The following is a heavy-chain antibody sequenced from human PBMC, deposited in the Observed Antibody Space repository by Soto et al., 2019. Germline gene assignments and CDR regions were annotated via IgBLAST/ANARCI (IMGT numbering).Heavy chain of an antibody. Sequence: QVQLQESGPGLVRPSQTLSHTCTVSGASIISLDYYWTWIHQPPGKGLEWIGHIYHTGATYYNPSLESRVVMSVDTSNNQFSLKLSSVTAADTAVFYCARGAVVSLVRGVMGGNWFDPWGQGTLVTVSS. CDR1: GASIISLDYY. CDR3: ARGAVVSLVRGVMGGNWFDP. CDR2: IYHTGAT. J-gene: IGHJ5*02. V-gene: IGHV4-30-4*01. D-gene: IGHD3-10*01.